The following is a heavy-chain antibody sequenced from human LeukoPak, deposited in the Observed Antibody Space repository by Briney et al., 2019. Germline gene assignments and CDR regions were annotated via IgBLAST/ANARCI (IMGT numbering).Heavy chain of an antibody. J-gene: IGHJ5*02. CDR2: INPHSGGT. Sequence: ASVKDSCKASGYTFTGYYIHSVRPAPGQRLGWVGWINPHSGGTNSEPKFQARVTIPRDTSTSTVYMELSSLRSENPTTHYLTRGGSGRWNWCDPWGQGTLVSVSS. CDR3: TRGGSGRWNWCDP. CDR1: GYTFTGYY. V-gene: IGHV1/OR15-1*04. D-gene: IGHD6-19*01.